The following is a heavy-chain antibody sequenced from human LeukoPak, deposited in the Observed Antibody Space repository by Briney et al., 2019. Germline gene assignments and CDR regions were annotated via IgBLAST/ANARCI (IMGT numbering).Heavy chain of an antibody. J-gene: IGHJ1*01. CDR3: AKGRRGSSYVHYFDT. D-gene: IGHD3-22*01. CDR1: GFTFRSHA. CDR2: ISGGGDDT. Sequence: GGSLRLSCAASGFTFRSHAMTWVRQAPGKGLEWVSSISGGGDDTYYADSVKGRFTISRDNSNNTLYLQMNSVRAEDTAVYYCAKGRRGSSYVHYFDTWGQGTLVTVSS. V-gene: IGHV3-23*01.